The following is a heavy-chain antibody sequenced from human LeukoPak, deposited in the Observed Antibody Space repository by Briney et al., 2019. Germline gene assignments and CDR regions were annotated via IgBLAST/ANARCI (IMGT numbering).Heavy chain of an antibody. Sequence: SETLSLTCTVSGGSISSYYWSWIRQPPGKGLEWIGYIYYSGSTNCNPSLKSRVTISVDTSKNQFSLKLSSVTAADTAVYYCARLSSSSYYYFDYWGQGTLVTVSS. J-gene: IGHJ4*02. V-gene: IGHV4-59*08. CDR3: ARLSSSSYYYFDY. CDR2: IYYSGST. CDR1: GGSISSYY. D-gene: IGHD6-6*01.